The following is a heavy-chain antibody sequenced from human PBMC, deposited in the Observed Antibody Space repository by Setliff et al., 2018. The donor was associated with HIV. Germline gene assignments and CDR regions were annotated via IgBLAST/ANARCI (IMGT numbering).Heavy chain of an antibody. Sequence: EASVKVSCKASGYTFTSYGISWVRQAPGQGLEWMGWISAYNGNTNYAQKLQGRVTMTTDTSTSTAYMELRSLRSDDTAVYYCARKGYYDSSGPIKGNAFDIWGQGTMVTVSS. D-gene: IGHD3-22*01. CDR3: ARKGYYDSSGPIKGNAFDI. CDR1: GYTFTSYG. V-gene: IGHV1-18*01. J-gene: IGHJ3*02. CDR2: ISAYNGNT.